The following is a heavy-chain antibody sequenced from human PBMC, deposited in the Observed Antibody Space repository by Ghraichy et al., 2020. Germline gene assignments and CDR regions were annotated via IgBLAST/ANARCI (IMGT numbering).Heavy chain of an antibody. CDR3: ARGGDDAPEIQLPV. D-gene: IGHD5-18*01. J-gene: IGHJ4*01. V-gene: IGHV3-74*01. CDR1: GFTFSSYW. Sequence: GGSLRLSCAASGFTFSSYWMHWVRQAPGKGLVWVSRINSDGSSTSYADSVKGRFTISRDNAKNTLYLQMNSLRAEDTAVYYCARGGDDAPEIQLPVWGQGTLVTVSS. CDR2: INSDGSST.